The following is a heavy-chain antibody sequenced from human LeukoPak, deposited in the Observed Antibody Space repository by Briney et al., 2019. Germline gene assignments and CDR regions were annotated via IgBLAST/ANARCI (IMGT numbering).Heavy chain of an antibody. CDR1: GGSFSGYY. V-gene: IGHV4-34*01. Sequence: SETLSLTCAVYGGSFSGYYWGWIRQPPGKGLEWIGEINHSGSTNYNPSLKSRVTISVDTSKNQFSLKLSSVTAADTAVYYCARGVPHYDFWSGYPSPPGYYGMDVWGQGTTVTVSS. CDR3: ARGVPHYDFWSGYPSPPGYYGMDV. CDR2: INHSGST. D-gene: IGHD3-3*01. J-gene: IGHJ6*02.